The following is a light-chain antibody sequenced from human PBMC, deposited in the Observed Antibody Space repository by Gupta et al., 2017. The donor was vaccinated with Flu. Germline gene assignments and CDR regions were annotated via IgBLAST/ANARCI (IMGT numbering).Light chain of an antibody. CDR1: SGHSSYA. CDR3: QTWGTGIWV. J-gene: IGLJ3*02. CDR2: LNSDGSH. V-gene: IGLV4-69*01. Sequence: HLVLTHSPSASASLGASVQLTCTPSSGHSSYAIAWHQQQPEKGPRYLMKLNSDGSHSKGDGIPDRFSGSSSGAERYLTISSLQSEDEADYYCQTWGTGIWVFGGGTKLTVL.